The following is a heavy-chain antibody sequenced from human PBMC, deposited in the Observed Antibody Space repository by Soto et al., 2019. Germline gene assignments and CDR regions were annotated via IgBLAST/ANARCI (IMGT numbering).Heavy chain of an antibody. D-gene: IGHD3-10*01. J-gene: IGHJ5*02. CDR3: AKEPPSASMVRGNWFDP. CDR2: ISGSGDST. V-gene: IGHV3-23*01. CDR1: GFTFSSYA. Sequence: GGSLRLSCAASGFTFSSYAMSWVRQAPGKGLEWVSAISGSGDSTYYADSVKGRFTLSRDNSKNTVYLQMNSLRAEDTAVYYCAKEPPSASMVRGNWFDPWGQGTLVTVSS.